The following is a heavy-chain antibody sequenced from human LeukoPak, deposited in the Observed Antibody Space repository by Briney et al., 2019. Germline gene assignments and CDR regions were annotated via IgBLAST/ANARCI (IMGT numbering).Heavy chain of an antibody. CDR1: GFTFSDYG. J-gene: IGHJ4*02. Sequence: PGRSLRLSCAASGFTFSDYGMHWVRQAPGKGLEWVAVITYDGSTKYYADSVKGRFTISRDNSKNTLYLQMNSLRVEDTAVYYCADESGLDYWDQGTLVTVSS. D-gene: IGHD3-10*01. V-gene: IGHV3-30*03. CDR2: ITYDGSTK. CDR3: ADESGLDY.